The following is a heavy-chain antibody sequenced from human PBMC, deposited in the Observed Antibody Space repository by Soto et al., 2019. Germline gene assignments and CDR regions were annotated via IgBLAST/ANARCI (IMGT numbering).Heavy chain of an antibody. CDR2: IYSGGST. V-gene: IGHV3-53*05. CDR3: AKDPLAVAVNDAFDI. J-gene: IGHJ3*02. Sequence: XGSLRLTSPASYFTVSSSYMTWVRQAPGKGLEWVSVIYSGGSTYYADSVRCRFTISRDNAKNSLYLQMNSLRAEDTALYYCAKDPLAVAVNDAFDIWGQGTMVTVSS. CDR1: YFTVSSSY. D-gene: IGHD6-19*01.